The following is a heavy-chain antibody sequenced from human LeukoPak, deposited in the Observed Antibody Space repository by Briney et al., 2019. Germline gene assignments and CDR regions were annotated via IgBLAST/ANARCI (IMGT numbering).Heavy chain of an antibody. V-gene: IGHV4-39*07. CDR1: GGSISSSYSY. CDR2: IYYSGST. CDR3: ARGLGYSSSWYPYNWFDP. D-gene: IGHD6-13*01. J-gene: IGHJ5*02. Sequence: SETLSLTCTVSGGSISSSYSYWGWIRQPPGKGLEWIGNIYYSGSTYYNPSLKSRVTISVDTSKNQFSLKLSSVTAADTAVYYCARGLGYSSSWYPYNWFDPWGQGTLVTVSS.